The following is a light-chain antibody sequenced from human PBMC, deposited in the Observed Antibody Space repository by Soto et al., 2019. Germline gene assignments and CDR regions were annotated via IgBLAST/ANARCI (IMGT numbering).Light chain of an antibody. J-gene: IGLJ2*01. CDR2: GVT. V-gene: IGLV2-14*01. CDR1: SSDIGAFNY. CDR3: SSYTSSSTPHVV. Sequence: QSVLTQPASVSGSPGQSITISCTGSSSDIGAFNYVAWYQQHPGKAPKLIIHGVTNRPSGVSSRFSGSKSDYTASLTISGLQAEDEADYYCSSYTSSSTPHVVFGGGTQLTV.